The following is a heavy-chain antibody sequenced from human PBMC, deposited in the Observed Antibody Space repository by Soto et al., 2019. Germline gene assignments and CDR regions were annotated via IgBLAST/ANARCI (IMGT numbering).Heavy chain of an antibody. CDR1: GYNFISHS. D-gene: IGHD2-21*01. CDR3: ARGAFCGGAPGCRDMDV. CDR2: ISAYNGNT. Sequence: QIQLVQSGGEVKKPGASVKVSCKSSGYNFISHSITWVRQAPGQGLEWMGRISAYNGNTNHAQKFQGRLTMTTDTSSSSAYMELWSLRSDDTAVYYCARGAFCGGAPGCRDMDVWGQGTTVTVSS. J-gene: IGHJ6*02. V-gene: IGHV1-18*01.